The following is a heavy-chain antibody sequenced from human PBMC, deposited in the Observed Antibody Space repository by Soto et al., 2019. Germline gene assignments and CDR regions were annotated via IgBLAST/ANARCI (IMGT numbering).Heavy chain of an antibody. Sequence: QVQLVESGGGLVQPGRSLRLSCAASGFTFSSYGMHLVRQAPGKGRAWVAVISYDGSNKYYEDYVKGRFTISRDNSKNTLYQQMNGQRAEDKAVYYCATDLYGLGHGGVDYWGQGTLVTVSS. CDR2: ISYDGSNK. V-gene: IGHV3-30*03. CDR1: GFTFSSYG. D-gene: IGHD3-10*01. J-gene: IGHJ4*02. CDR3: ATDLYGLGHGGVDY.